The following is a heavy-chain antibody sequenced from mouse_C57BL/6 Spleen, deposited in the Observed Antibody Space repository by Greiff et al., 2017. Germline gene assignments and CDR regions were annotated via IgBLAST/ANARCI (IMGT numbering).Heavy chain of an antibody. J-gene: IGHJ1*03. CDR2: ISYDGSN. CDR3: ARDHLWYFDV. CDR1: GYSITSGYY. V-gene: IGHV3-6*01. Sequence: EVQLKESGPGLVKPSQSLSLTCSVTGYSITSGYYWNWIRQFPGNKLEWMGYISYDGSNNYNPSLKNRISITRDTSKNQFFLKLNSVTTEDTATYYCARDHLWYFDVWGTGTTVTVSS.